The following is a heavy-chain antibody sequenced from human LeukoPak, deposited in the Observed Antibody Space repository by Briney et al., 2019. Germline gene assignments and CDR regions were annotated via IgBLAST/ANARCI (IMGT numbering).Heavy chain of an antibody. CDR1: GYTFTSYG. V-gene: IGHV1-18*01. CDR3: AREGYCNSTSCYKPFDY. CDR2: ISAYNGNT. D-gene: IGHD2-2*01. Sequence: ASVKVSCKASGYTFTSYGISWVRQAPGQGLEWMGWISAYNGNTNYAQKLQGRVTMTTDTSTSTPYMEVRSLRSDDTAVYYCAREGYCNSTSCYKPFDYWGQGTLVTVSS. J-gene: IGHJ4*02.